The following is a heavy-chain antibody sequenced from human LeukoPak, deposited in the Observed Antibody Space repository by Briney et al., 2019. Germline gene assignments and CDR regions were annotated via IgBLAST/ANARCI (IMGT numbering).Heavy chain of an antibody. CDR1: GGSISSSSYY. J-gene: IGHJ4*02. Sequence: PSETLSLTCTVSGGSISSSSYYWGWISQPPGKGLEWIGNIYYSGSTYYNPSLKSRVTISIDTSKNQFSLRLSSVTAADTAVYYCASGDYGGNSGSFDYWGQGTLVTVSS. V-gene: IGHV4-39*07. CDR3: ASGDYGGNSGSFDY. CDR2: IYYSGST. D-gene: IGHD4-23*01.